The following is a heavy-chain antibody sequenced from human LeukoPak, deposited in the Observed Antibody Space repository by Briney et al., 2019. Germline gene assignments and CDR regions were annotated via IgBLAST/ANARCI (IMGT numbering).Heavy chain of an antibody. J-gene: IGHJ4*02. D-gene: IGHD5-18*01. CDR2: INRDESGT. V-gene: IGHV3-74*01. CDR3: ARGYNYGFDY. Sequence: PGGSLKLSCAASGYTFTTHWMDWVRQAPGKGLVWVSRINRDESGTNYAASVKGRFTISRDKAKSTLYLQLNSLKAEDTAVYYCARGYNYGFDYWGQGTLVTVSS. CDR1: GYTFTTHW.